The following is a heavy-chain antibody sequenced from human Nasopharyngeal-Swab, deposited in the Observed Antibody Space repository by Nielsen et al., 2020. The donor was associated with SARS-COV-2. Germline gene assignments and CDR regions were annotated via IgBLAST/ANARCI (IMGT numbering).Heavy chain of an antibody. CDR3: ARVPGGYDSSGYYFDQ. D-gene: IGHD3-22*01. Sequence: GESLKISCAASAFTFSGYWMNWVRQAPGKGLEWEASIKQDGSEKYYVDSVKGRFTISRDNAKNSLYLQMNSLRVEDTAVYYCARVPGGYDSSGYYFDQWGQGTLVTVSS. CDR1: AFTFSGYW. V-gene: IGHV3-7*01. CDR2: IKQDGSEK. J-gene: IGHJ4*02.